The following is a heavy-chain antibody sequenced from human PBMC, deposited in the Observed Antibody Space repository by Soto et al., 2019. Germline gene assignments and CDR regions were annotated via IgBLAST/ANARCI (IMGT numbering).Heavy chain of an antibody. V-gene: IGHV4-61*01. CDR2: IYYSGST. CDR3: AREGLEGRWLPSYYFDY. D-gene: IGHD5-12*01. Sequence: PSXTLSLTCTVSGCSVSSGSYYWSWIRQPPGKGLEWIGYIYYSGSTNYNPSLKSRVTISVDTSKNQFSLKLRSVTAADTAVYYCAREGLEGRWLPSYYFDYWGQGTLVTVSS. J-gene: IGHJ4*02. CDR1: GCSVSSGSYY.